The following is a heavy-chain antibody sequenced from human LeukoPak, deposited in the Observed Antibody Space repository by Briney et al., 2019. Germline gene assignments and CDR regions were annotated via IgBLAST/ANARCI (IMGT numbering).Heavy chain of an antibody. Sequence: ASVKVSCKASGYTFTGYYMHWVRQAPGQGLEWMGWINPNSGGTNYAQKFQGRVTMTEDTSTDTAYMELSSLRSEDTAVYYCATVGETYYDTRGFDPWGQGTLVTVSS. V-gene: IGHV1-2*02. J-gene: IGHJ5*02. CDR1: GYTFTGYY. D-gene: IGHD3-9*01. CDR2: INPNSGGT. CDR3: ATVGETYYDTRGFDP.